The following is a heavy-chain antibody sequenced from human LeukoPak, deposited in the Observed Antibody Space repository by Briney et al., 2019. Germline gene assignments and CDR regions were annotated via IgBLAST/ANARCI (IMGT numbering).Heavy chain of an antibody. Sequence: GASVKVSCKASGGTFSSYAISWVRQAPGQGLEWMGRIIPILGIANYAQKFQGRVTITADKSTSTAYMELSSLRSEDTAVYYCARDDTAMVTIGYWGQGTLVTVSS. V-gene: IGHV1-69*04. CDR3: ARDDTAMVTIGY. CDR1: GGTFSSYA. CDR2: IIPILGIA. D-gene: IGHD5-18*01. J-gene: IGHJ4*02.